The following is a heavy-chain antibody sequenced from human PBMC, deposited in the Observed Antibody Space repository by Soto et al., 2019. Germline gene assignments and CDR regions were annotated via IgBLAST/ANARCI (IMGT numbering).Heavy chain of an antibody. V-gene: IGHV1-46*01. CDR2: IDPSGGST. CDR1: GYTFTASY. Sequence: QVQLVQSGAEVKKPGASVKVSCKASGYTFTASYMHWVRQAPGQGLEWMGIIDPSGGSTSYSQKFQGRVTMTRDTSTSTVYMELNSLRSEDTAVFYCARDSGHYYRSDAFDEWGQGTMVTVSS. CDR3: ARDSGHYYRSDAFDE. J-gene: IGHJ3*01. D-gene: IGHD1-26*01.